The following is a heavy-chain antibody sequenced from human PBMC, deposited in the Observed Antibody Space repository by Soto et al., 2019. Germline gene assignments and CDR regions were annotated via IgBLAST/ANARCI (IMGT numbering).Heavy chain of an antibody. Sequence: QVQLQESGPGLVKPSQTLSLTCTLSGASITSSGYYWSWIRLHPGEGLEWIGYIYYRGTTYYNPSLKRPVTIPTDQSKKEFSLTLPAVTAADTAVYYCARATESHYFDYWGRGILVTVTS. CDR2: IYYRGTT. V-gene: IGHV4-31*01. J-gene: IGHJ4*02. CDR3: ARATESHYFDY. CDR1: GASITSSGYY.